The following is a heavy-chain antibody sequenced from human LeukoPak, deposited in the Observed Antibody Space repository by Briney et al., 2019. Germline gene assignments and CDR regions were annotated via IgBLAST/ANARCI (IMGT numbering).Heavy chain of an antibody. CDR1: GFTFSSYT. CDR3: ARDDCTNGVCSYYFDY. V-gene: IGHV3-30*01. Sequence: GGSLRLSCAASGFTFSSYTMHWVRQAPGKGLEGVAVISYDGSNKYYADSVKGRFTISRDNSKNTLYLQMNSLRAEDTAVYYCARDDCTNGVCSYYFDYWGQGTLVTVSS. J-gene: IGHJ4*02. CDR2: ISYDGSNK. D-gene: IGHD2-8*01.